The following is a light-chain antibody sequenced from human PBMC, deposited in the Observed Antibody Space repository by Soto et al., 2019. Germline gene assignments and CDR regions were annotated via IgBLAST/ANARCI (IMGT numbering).Light chain of an antibody. V-gene: IGKV3-11*01. CDR3: QQRSNWPPYT. CDR1: QSVSSY. CDR2: DAS. Sequence: EIVLTQSPATLSLSPGERATLSCRASQSVSSYLAWYQQKPGQAPRLLIYDASNRATGIPARFSGSGSGTDFTLTISSLLPEDVAVYYCQQRSNWPPYTFGQGTKLEIK. J-gene: IGKJ2*01.